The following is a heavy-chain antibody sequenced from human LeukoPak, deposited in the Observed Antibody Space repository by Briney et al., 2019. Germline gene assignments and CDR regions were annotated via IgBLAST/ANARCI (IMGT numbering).Heavy chain of an antibody. Sequence: GGSLRLSCAASGFTFSSYAMHWVRQAPGKGLEWVAVISYDGSNKYYADSVKGRFTISRDNSKNTLYLQMNSLRAEDTAVYYCATHPWRLYDRKSNGSDFDYWGQGTLVTVSS. V-gene: IGHV3-30-3*01. CDR2: ISYDGSNK. CDR3: ATHPWRLYDRKSNGSDFDY. D-gene: IGHD3-22*01. CDR1: GFTFSSYA. J-gene: IGHJ4*02.